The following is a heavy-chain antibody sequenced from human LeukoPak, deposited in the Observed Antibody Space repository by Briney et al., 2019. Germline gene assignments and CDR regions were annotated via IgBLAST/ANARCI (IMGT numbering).Heavy chain of an antibody. CDR2: IRNKAYGGAT. Sequence: GGSLRLSCSASGFNFGDYAVSWVRQAPGKGLEWVGLIRNKAYGGATEYAASVKGRFTISRDDSKSFAYLQMNSLKTEDTAVYYCTGDTYGSGSYIDPWGQGTLVTVSS. CDR3: TGDTYGSGSYIDP. CDR1: GFNFGDYA. D-gene: IGHD3-10*01. V-gene: IGHV3-49*04. J-gene: IGHJ5*02.